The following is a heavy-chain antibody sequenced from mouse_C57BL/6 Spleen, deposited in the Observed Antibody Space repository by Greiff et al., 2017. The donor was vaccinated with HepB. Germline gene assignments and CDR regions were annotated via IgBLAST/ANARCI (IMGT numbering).Heavy chain of an antibody. Sequence: EVQVVESGGGLVKPGGSLKLSCAASGFTFSSYAMSWVRQTPEKRLEWVATISDGGSYTYYPDNVKGRFTISRDNAKNNLYLQMSHLKSEDTAMYYCAHSSGYVGYFDYWGQGTTLTVSS. J-gene: IGHJ2*01. CDR3: AHSSGYVGYFDY. CDR2: ISDGGSYT. V-gene: IGHV5-4*01. CDR1: GFTFSSYA. D-gene: IGHD3-2*02.